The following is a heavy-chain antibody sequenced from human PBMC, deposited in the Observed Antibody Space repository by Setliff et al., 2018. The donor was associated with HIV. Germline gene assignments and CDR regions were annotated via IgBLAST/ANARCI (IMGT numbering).Heavy chain of an antibody. V-gene: IGHV4-4*07. CDR1: GGSIRDYY. CDR3: LLDVPLILRTSPPL. Sequence: SETLSLTCSVSGGSIRDYYWSWVRQPAGKGLEWIGRIYTGGSTKFNPSLGGRPTISLDTTKNQFSLKLNTVTAADTATYYCLLDVPLILRTSPPLWGQGTPVTVSS. CDR2: IYTGGST. J-gene: IGHJ4*02. D-gene: IGHD1-7*01.